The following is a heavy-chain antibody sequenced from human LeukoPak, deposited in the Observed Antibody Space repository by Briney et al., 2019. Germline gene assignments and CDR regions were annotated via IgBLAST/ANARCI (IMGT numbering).Heavy chain of an antibody. J-gene: IGHJ4*02. D-gene: IGHD6-13*01. CDR2: TYYRSKWYS. CDR3: ARYTSSWFFDS. CDR1: GDSLSSTSAA. V-gene: IGHV6-1*01. Sequence: SQTLSLTCALSGDSLSSTSAAWTWIRQSPSRGLEWLGRTYYRSKWYSDYAVSVRGRITVSPDTSTNQFSLQLNSVTPEDTAVYYCARYTSSWFFDSWGLGTLVTVSS.